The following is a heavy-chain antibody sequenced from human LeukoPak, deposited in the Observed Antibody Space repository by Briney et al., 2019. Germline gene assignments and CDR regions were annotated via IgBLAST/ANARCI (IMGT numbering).Heavy chain of an antibody. Sequence: GGSLRLSCAASGFTFSSYAMSWVRQAPGKGLDWVSAISGSGGSTYYADSVKGRFTISRDNSKNTLYLQMNSLRAEDTAVYYCAKDIVGATQYDYWGQGTLVTVSS. V-gene: IGHV3-23*01. D-gene: IGHD1-26*01. J-gene: IGHJ4*02. CDR2: ISGSGGST. CDR3: AKDIVGATQYDY. CDR1: GFTFSSYA.